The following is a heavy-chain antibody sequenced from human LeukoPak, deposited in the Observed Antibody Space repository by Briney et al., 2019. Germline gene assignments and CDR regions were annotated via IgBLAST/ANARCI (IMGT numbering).Heavy chain of an antibody. J-gene: IGHJ4*02. CDR2: ISSSGSTI. D-gene: IGHD2-2*01. V-gene: IGHV3-48*03. CDR1: GFTFSSHE. CDR3: ASEGYCDSSTCYDFDY. Sequence: GGSLRLSCAASGFTFSSHEMNWVRQAPGKGLEWVSYISSSGSTIYYADSVKGRFTISRDNAKNSLYLQMNSLRAEDTAVYYCASEGYCDSSTCYDFDYWGQGTLVTVSS.